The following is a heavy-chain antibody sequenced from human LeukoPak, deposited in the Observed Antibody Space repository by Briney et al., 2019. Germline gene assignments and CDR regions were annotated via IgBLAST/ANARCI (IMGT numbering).Heavy chain of an antibody. V-gene: IGHV1-2*02. Sequence: ASVKVSCKASGYTFTDYYMHWVRQAPGQGLEWMGWINSNSGGTSYAQKFQGRVTMTRDTSISTAYMELRRLRSDDTAVYYCARVGYCSTTSCSPTRWFGPWGQGTLVTVSS. CDR1: GYTFTDYY. CDR2: INSNSGGT. D-gene: IGHD2-2*01. J-gene: IGHJ5*02. CDR3: ARVGYCSTTSCSPTRWFGP.